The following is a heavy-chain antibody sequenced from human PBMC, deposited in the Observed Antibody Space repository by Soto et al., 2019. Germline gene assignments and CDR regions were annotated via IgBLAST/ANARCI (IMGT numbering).Heavy chain of an antibody. CDR1: GFTFSSYG. D-gene: IGHD3-22*01. CDR2: ISSSSSTI. Sequence: GGSLRLSCAASGFTFSSYGMHWVRQAPGKGLEWVSYISSSSSTIYYADSVKGRFTISRDNAKNSLYLQMNSLRDEDTAVYYCARNYYDSSGYFLDWFDPWGQGTLVTVSS. CDR3: ARNYYDSSGYFLDWFDP. V-gene: IGHV3-48*02. J-gene: IGHJ5*02.